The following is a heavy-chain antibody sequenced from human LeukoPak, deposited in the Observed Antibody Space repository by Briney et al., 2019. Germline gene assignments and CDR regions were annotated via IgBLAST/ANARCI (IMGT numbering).Heavy chain of an antibody. J-gene: IGHJ4*02. Sequence: GGSLRLSCAASGFTFSSSGMHWVRQAPGKGLEWVAVIWYDGSNRYHADPVKGRFTVSRDNSKNTLYLQMNSLRAEDTAVYYCARAKGVSTGYRPTDYWGQGTLVTVSS. CDR1: GFTFSSSG. CDR3: ARAKGVSTGYRPTDY. V-gene: IGHV3-33*01. CDR2: IWYDGSNR. D-gene: IGHD3-22*01.